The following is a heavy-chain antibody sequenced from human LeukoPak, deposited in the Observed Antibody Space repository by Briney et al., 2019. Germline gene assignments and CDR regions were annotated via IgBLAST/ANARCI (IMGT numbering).Heavy chain of an antibody. V-gene: IGHV4-39*07. CDR3: ARQVDTAMFLRFDY. D-gene: IGHD5-18*01. Sequence: PSETLSLTCTVSGGSISSSSYYWGWIRQPPGKGLEWIGSIYYSGSTYYNPSLKSRVTISVDTSKNQFSLKLSSVTAADTAVYYCARQVDTAMFLRFDYWGQGTLVTVSS. CDR1: GGSISSSSYY. J-gene: IGHJ4*02. CDR2: IYYSGST.